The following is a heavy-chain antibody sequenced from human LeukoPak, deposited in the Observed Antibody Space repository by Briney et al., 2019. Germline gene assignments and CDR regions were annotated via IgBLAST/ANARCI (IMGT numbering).Heavy chain of an antibody. V-gene: IGHV3-9*01. D-gene: IGHD6-19*01. J-gene: IGHJ6*03. CDR2: ISWNSGSI. CDR1: GFTFDDYA. CDR3: AKGSSGWYGYYYYMDV. Sequence: PGGSLRLSCAASGFTFDDYAMHWVRQAPGKGLEWVSGISWNSGSIGYADSVKGRFTISRDNAKNSLYLQMNSLRAEDTALYYCAKGSSGWYGYYYYMDVWGKGTTATVSS.